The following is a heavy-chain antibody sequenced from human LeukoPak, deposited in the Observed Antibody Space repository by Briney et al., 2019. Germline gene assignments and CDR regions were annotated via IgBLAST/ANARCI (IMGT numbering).Heavy chain of an antibody. CDR1: GFTFSSYG. CDR3: ARDPGYTGTALDY. D-gene: IGHD6-13*01. CDR2: IWYDGSNK. Sequence: PGGSLRLSCAASGFTFSSYGMHWVGQAPGKGLEWVAVIWYDGSNKYYADSVKGRFTISRDNSKNTLYLQMNSLRAEDTAVYYCARDPGYTGTALDYWGQGTLVTVSS. V-gene: IGHV3-33*01. J-gene: IGHJ4*02.